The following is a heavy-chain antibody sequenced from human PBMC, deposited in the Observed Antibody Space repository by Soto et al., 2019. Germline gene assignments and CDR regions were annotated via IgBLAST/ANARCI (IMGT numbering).Heavy chain of an antibody. CDR1: GFTFSSYG. J-gene: IGHJ4*02. V-gene: IGHV3-33*01. D-gene: IGHD2-21*02. CDR2: IWYDGSNK. Sequence: QVQLVESGGGVVQPGRSLRLSCAASGFTFSSYGMHWVRQAPGKGLEWVAVIWYDGSNKYYADSVKGRFTISRDNSKNTLYLQMNSLRAEDTAVYSCASGLTPIPDYWGQGTLVTVSS. CDR3: ASGLTPIPDY.